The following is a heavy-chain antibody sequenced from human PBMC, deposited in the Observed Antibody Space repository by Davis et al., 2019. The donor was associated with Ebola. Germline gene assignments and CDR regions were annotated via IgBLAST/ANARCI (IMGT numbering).Heavy chain of an antibody. Sequence: KISCKDSGNSFTSHWIGWVRQAPGQGLEWMGRSIPILGIGNYAQTFKGRVTITADKSTTTVYMELSSLRSEDTAVYYCATDGSAVAGPTWGQGTLATVSS. V-gene: IGHV1-69*04. CDR2: SIPILGIG. J-gene: IGHJ4*02. CDR1: GNSFTSHW. CDR3: ATDGSAVAGPT. D-gene: IGHD6-19*01.